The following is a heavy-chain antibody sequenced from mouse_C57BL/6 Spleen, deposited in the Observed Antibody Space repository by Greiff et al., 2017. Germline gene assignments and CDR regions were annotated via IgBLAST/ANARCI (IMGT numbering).Heavy chain of an antibody. CDR2: ISNGGGST. CDR3: ARHNRQVRSPFAD. J-gene: IGHJ3*01. V-gene: IGHV5-12*01. D-gene: IGHD3-2*02. CDR1: GFTFSDYY. Sequence: EVQLVESGGGLVQPGGSLKLSCAASGFTFSDYYMYWVRQTPEKRLEWVAYISNGGGSTYYPDTVKGRCTISRDNAKNTLYMQMSRLKSEDSAMYYCARHNRQVRSPFADWGQGTLVTVCA.